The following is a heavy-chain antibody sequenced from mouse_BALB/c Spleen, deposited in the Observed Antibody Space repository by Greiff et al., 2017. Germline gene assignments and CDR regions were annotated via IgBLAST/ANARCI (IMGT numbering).Heavy chain of an antibody. J-gene: IGHJ4*01. CDR1: GYTFTSYW. CDR3: ARSYLYYYAMDY. CDR2: INPSNGRT. D-gene: IGHD1-1*01. Sequence: QVQLQQPGAELVKPGASVKLSCKASGYTFTSYWMHWVKQRPGQGLEWIGEINPSNGRTNYNEKFKSKATLTVDKSSSTAYMQLSSLTSEDSAVYYCARSYLYYYAMDYWGQGTSVTVSS. V-gene: IGHV1S81*02.